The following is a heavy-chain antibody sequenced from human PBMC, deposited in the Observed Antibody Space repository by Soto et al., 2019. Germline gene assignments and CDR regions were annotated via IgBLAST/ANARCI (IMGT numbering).Heavy chain of an antibody. CDR3: AKDKLSSADAFDS. CDR2: ISYDGSNK. CDR1: GFTFSNFG. J-gene: IGHJ3*02. V-gene: IGHV3-30*18. Sequence: GGSLRLSCAASGFTFSNFGMHWVRQAPGKGLEWVALISYDGSNKYYADSVKGRFTISRDTSKNTLYLQMSSLRAEDTAVYYFAKDKLSSADAFDSWGQGTMVTV.